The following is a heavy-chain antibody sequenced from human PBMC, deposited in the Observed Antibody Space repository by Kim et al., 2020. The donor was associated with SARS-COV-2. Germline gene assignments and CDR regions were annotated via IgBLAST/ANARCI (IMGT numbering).Heavy chain of an antibody. V-gene: IGHV1-69*13. CDR1: GGTFSSYA. J-gene: IGHJ6*02. CDR2: IIPIFGTA. D-gene: IGHD4-17*01. Sequence: SVKVSCKASGGTFSSYAISWVRQAPGQGLEWMGGIIPIFGTANYAQKFQGRVTITADESTSTAYMELSSLRSEDTAVYYCAREGYGDAPRSYGMDVWGQGTTVTVSS. CDR3: AREGYGDAPRSYGMDV.